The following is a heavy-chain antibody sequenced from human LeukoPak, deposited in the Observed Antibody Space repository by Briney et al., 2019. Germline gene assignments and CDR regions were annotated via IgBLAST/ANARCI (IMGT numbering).Heavy chain of an antibody. J-gene: IGHJ4*02. CDR3: ARGHYGLDQ. V-gene: IGHV3-21*01. CDR2: ISSSSSYL. D-gene: IGHD4-17*01. Sequence: PGGSLRLSCAASGFTFSSYGMSRVRQAPGKGLEWVSSISSSSSYLYYADSVKGRFTISRDNAKNSLYLQMNSLRAEDTAVYFCARGHYGLDQWGQGTLVTVSS. CDR1: GFTFSSYG.